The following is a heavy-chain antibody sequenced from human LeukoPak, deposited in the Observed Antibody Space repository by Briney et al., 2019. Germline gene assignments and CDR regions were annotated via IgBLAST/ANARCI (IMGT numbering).Heavy chain of an antibody. CDR3: VRDSDTYGDHTTRRFDS. CDR2: ISEGSNYI. V-gene: IGHV3-21*01. CDR1: GFTFSSYN. D-gene: IGHD4-17*01. J-gene: IGHJ4*02. Sequence: GGSLRLSCAASGFTFSSYNMNWVRRAPGKGLEWVACISEGSNYIYYADSMKGRFTISRDNAKNSLYLEMNSLRVEDTAVYHCVRDSDTYGDHTTRRFDSWGQGTLVTVSS.